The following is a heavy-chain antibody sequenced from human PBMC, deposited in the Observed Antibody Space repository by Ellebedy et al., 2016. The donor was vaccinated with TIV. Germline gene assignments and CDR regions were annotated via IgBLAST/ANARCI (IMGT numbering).Heavy chain of an antibody. D-gene: IGHD3-3*01. V-gene: IGHV3-23*01. Sequence: GGSLRLSXAASGFTFGSYAMNWVRLAPGKGLEWVSGLSGSGGRTYYAESVKGRFAISRDNSKNTVSLLMNSLRADDMGVYYCAKGDEFWSGYSPTYHYGMDVWGQGTTVGVSS. J-gene: IGHJ6*02. CDR1: GFTFGSYA. CDR2: LSGSGGRT. CDR3: AKGDEFWSGYSPTYHYGMDV.